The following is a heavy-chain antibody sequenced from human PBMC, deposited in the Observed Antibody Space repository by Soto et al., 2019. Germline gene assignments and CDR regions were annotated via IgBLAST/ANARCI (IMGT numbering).Heavy chain of an antibody. J-gene: IGHJ4*02. D-gene: IGHD6-19*01. Sequence: QGHLVQSGAEVKRPGASVRVSCESSGYMFTSYFIHWVRQAPGQGLEWVGVINPSDGTTTYAQKFLARITMTRDTSTTTLDMELSSLRSEDTAVYYCARDKVSSARPRAEFDYWGQGTLITVSS. CDR1: GYMFTSYF. V-gene: IGHV1-46*01. CDR3: ARDKVSSARPRAEFDY. CDR2: INPSDGTT.